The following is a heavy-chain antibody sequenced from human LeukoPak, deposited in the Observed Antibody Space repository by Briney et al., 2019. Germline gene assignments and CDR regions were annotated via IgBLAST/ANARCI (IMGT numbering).Heavy chain of an antibody. CDR2: VYYSGTT. Sequence: PSETLSLTCSVSGDSISSSTYYWAWIRQPPGKGLEWIGSVYYSGTTYHNPSLMSRVTTSVDTSKNQFSLRLSSVTAADTAVYHCARGYHDFWSGYYYNSYFDYWGQGALVTVSS. D-gene: IGHD3-3*01. J-gene: IGHJ4*02. V-gene: IGHV4-39*01. CDR3: ARGYHDFWSGYYYNSYFDY. CDR1: GDSISSSTYY.